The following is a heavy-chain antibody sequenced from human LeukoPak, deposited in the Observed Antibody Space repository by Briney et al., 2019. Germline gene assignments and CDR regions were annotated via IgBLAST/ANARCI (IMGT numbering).Heavy chain of an antibody. J-gene: IGHJ4*02. CDR2: IYHSGST. CDR3: ARTEDSGYDFPYFDY. V-gene: IGHV4-30-2*05. D-gene: IGHD5-12*01. CDR1: GGSISSGGYS. Sequence: SETLSLTCAVSGGSISSGGYSWSWIRQPPGKGLGWIGYIYHSGSTYYNPSLKSRVTISVDTSKNQFSLKLSSVTAADTAVYYCARTEDSGYDFPYFDYWGQGTLVTVSS.